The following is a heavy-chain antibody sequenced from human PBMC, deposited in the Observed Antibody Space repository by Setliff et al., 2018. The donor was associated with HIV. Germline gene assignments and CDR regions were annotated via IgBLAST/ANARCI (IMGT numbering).Heavy chain of an antibody. CDR3: ASGLIAPRF. V-gene: IGHV4-61*02. J-gene: IGHJ4*02. CDR2: IYTSGSA. D-gene: IGHD6-6*01. Sequence: PSETLSLTCIVSGDSINSGSYYWSWIRQPAGKGLEWIGRIYTSGSANYNPSLKSRVTMSVDTSKNQFSLKLSSVTAADTAVYYCASGLIAPRFWGQGTLVTVSS. CDR1: GDSINSGSYY.